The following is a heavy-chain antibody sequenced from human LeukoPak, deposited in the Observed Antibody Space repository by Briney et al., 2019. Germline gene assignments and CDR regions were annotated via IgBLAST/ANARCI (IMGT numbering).Heavy chain of an antibody. CDR2: ISRTSGTI. CDR3: VRDIDR. Sequence: GGSLRLSCAASGFTFSSYSMNWVRQAPGKGLEWVSYISRTSGTINYADSVKGRFTVSRDNAKNSLYLQMNSLRAEDTAVYYCVRDIDRWGQGTLVTVSS. J-gene: IGHJ5*02. CDR1: GFTFSSYS. V-gene: IGHV3-48*01.